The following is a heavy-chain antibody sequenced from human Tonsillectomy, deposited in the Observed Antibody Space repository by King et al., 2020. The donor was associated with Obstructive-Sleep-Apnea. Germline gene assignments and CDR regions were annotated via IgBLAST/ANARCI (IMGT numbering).Heavy chain of an antibody. CDR2: IRYDGSNK. J-gene: IGHJ4*02. CDR1: GFSFSSYG. Sequence: VQLVESGGGVVQPGGSLRLSCAASGFSFSSYGMHWVRQAPGKGLEWVAFIRYDGSNKYYAESVKGRLTITRDTSKKTLYLQMNSLRAEDTAVFYCAKATAAAGTFADYWGQGTLVTVSS. D-gene: IGHD6-13*01. CDR3: AKATAAAGTFADY. V-gene: IGHV3-30*02.